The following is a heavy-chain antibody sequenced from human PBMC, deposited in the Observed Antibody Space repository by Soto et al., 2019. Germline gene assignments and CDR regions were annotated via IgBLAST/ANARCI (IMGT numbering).Heavy chain of an antibody. Sequence: QVQLVESGGGLVKPGGSLRLSCAASGFTFSDFYMSWISQAPGKGLEWISYINDIGSPIYYADSVKGRFTISRDNAKNSLYLQMNSLRVEDTAVYYCARGLVELDLWGQGTLVTVSS. CDR1: GFTFSDFY. CDR3: ARGLVELDL. V-gene: IGHV3-11*01. J-gene: IGHJ5*02. D-gene: IGHD2-8*02. CDR2: INDIGSPI.